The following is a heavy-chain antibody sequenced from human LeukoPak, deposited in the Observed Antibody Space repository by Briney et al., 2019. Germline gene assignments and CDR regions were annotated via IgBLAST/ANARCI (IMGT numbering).Heavy chain of an antibody. CDR1: GFTFSSYS. Sequence: GGSLRLSCAASGFTFSSYSMNWVRQAPGKGLEWVSSISSSSSYIYYADSVKGRFTISRDNAKNSLYLQMNSLRAEDTAVYYCARALGLEWELLYAFDIWGQGTMVTVCS. V-gene: IGHV3-21*01. J-gene: IGHJ3*02. D-gene: IGHD1-26*01. CDR3: ARALGLEWELLYAFDI. CDR2: ISSSSSYI.